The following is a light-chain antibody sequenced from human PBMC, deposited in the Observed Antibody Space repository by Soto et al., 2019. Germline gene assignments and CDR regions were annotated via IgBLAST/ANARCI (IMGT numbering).Light chain of an antibody. CDR1: QTVSRY. Sequence: VLTQTQATLSLSPGERATLSCRASQTVSRYVAWYQQKPGQAPRLLIYDASNRATGIPARFSGSGSGTDYTLTISSLEPEDFAVYYCQQRSTWPFLTFGGGTTVEI. CDR3: QQRSTWPFLT. J-gene: IGKJ4*01. CDR2: DAS. V-gene: IGKV3-11*01.